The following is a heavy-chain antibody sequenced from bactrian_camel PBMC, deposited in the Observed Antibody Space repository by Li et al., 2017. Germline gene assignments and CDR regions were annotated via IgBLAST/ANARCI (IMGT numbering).Heavy chain of an antibody. Sequence: HVQLVESGGGSVQTGGSLRLSCATSGFTFSLYSMAWFRQAPGKEREGVATIDAEDTKTYGASVKGRFTISRDNAGNMVYLQMNRLKSEDTALYYCATDNQGGSWYNPQGMNYWGKGTQVTVS. D-gene: IGHD6*01. CDR1: GFTFSLYS. CDR2: IDAEDTK. V-gene: IGHV3S53*01. J-gene: IGHJ7*01.